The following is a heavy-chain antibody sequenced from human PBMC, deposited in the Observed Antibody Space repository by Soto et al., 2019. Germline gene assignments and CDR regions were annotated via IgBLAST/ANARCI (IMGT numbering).Heavy chain of an antibody. CDR1: GFTFRSYS. CDR3: ATGWSYDISGYHYPFGY. J-gene: IGHJ4*02. V-gene: IGHV3-48*02. CDR2: INSGSSNI. Sequence: PGGSLRLSCVASGFTFRSYSMNWVRQAPGKGLEWVSYINSGSSNIYYADSVKGRFTISRDNARNSLYLQMNSLRDEDTAVYYCATGWSYDISGYHYPFGYWGQGTQVTVSS. D-gene: IGHD3-22*01.